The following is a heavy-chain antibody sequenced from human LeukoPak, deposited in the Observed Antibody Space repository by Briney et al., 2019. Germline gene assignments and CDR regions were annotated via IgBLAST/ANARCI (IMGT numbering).Heavy chain of an antibody. V-gene: IGHV3-23*01. Sequence: PSETLSLTCTVSAGSISSSSHHWGWVRQAPGKGLEWVSAITSSGGATYYADSVKGRFTISRDNSKNTLYLQINSLRAEDTAVYYCAKRSSTTVTIDYWGQGTLVTVSS. CDR3: AKRSSTTVTIDY. CDR1: AGSISSSSHH. J-gene: IGHJ4*02. CDR2: ITSSGGAT. D-gene: IGHD4-17*01.